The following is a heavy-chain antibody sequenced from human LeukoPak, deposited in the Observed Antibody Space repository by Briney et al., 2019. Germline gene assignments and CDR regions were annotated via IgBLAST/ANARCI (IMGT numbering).Heavy chain of an antibody. D-gene: IGHD3-16*01. CDR1: GFTFSSYW. Sequence: KAGGSLRLSCAASGFTFSSYWMNWARQAPGKGLEWVASINHSGNVNYYVDSVKGRFTISRDNAKNSLYLQMSNLRAEDTAVYFCARGGGLDVWGQGATVTVSS. CDR2: INHSGNVN. J-gene: IGHJ6*02. V-gene: IGHV3-7*03. CDR3: ARGGGLDV.